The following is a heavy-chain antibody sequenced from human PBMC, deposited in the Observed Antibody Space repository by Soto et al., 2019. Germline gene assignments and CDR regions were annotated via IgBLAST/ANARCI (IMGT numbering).Heavy chain of an antibody. J-gene: IGHJ4*02. CDR2: IYYSGST. D-gene: IGHD3-9*01. V-gene: IGHV4-59*12. CDR1: GGSISSYY. CDR3: ARIPHRYDALTGPGY. Sequence: PSETLSLTCTVSGGSISSYYWSWIRQPPGKGLEWIGYIYYSGSTNYNPSLKSRVTISVDTSKNQFSLNSLRVEDTAIYYCARIPHRYDALTGPGYWGQGALVTVSS.